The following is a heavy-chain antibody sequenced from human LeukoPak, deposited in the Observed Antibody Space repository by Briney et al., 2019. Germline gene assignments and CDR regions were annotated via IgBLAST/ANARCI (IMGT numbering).Heavy chain of an antibody. CDR1: GFTFDDYA. J-gene: IGHJ4*02. CDR2: ISWNSGSI. D-gene: IGHD3-22*01. V-gene: IGHV3-9*01. CDR3: AKGLYYYVSSGYYSPFDY. Sequence: PGGSLRLSCAASGFTFDDYAMHWVRQAPGKGLEWVSGISWNSGSIGYADSVKGRFTISRDNAKNSLYLQMNSLRAEDTALYYCAKGLYYYVSSGYYSPFDYWGQGTLVTVSS.